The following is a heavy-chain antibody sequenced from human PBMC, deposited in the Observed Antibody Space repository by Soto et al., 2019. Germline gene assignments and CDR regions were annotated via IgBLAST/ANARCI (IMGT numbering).Heavy chain of an antibody. J-gene: IGHJ6*03. CDR2: IYYSGST. V-gene: IGHV4-59*01. CDR1: GGSLSSYY. D-gene: IGHD4-17*01. CDR3: ARGMTTVTKHYYYYMDV. Sequence: TSDTLSLTCTVSGGSLSSYYWSWIRQPPGKGLEWIGYIYYSGSTNYNPSLKSRVTISVDTSKNQFSLKLSSVTAADTAVYYCARGMTTVTKHYYYYMDVWGKGTTVTVSS.